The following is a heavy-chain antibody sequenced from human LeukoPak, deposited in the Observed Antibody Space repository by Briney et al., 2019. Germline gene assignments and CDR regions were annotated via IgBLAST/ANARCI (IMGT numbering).Heavy chain of an antibody. CDR2: IYYSGST. CDR1: GGSISSYY. J-gene: IGHJ5*02. D-gene: IGHD6-13*01. Sequence: SETLSLTCTVSGGSISSYYWSWIRQPPRKGLEWIGYIYYSGSTNYNPSLKSRVTISVDTSKNQFSLKLSSVTAADTAVYYCARVGSSSWAGKDWFDPLGQGTLVTVSS. V-gene: IGHV4-59*01. CDR3: ARVGSSSWAGKDWFDP.